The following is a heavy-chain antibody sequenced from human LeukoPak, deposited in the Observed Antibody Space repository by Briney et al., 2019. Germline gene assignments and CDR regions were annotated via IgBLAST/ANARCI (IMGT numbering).Heavy chain of an antibody. D-gene: IGHD5-18*01. CDR1: GYTLTELS. CDR2: FDPEDGET. J-gene: IGHJ4*02. Sequence: GASVKVSCKVSGYTLTELSMHWVRQAPGKGLEWMGGFDPEDGETIYAQKFQGRVTMTEDTSTDTAYMELSSLRSEDTAVYYCATSLGGYSYGRIDYWGQGTLVTVSS. V-gene: IGHV1-24*01. CDR3: ATSLGGYSYGRIDY.